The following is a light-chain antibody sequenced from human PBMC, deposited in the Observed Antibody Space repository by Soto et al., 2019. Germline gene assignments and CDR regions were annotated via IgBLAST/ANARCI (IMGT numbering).Light chain of an antibody. CDR2: EVI. Sequence: QSVLTQPPSASGSPGQSVTISCTGTNRDIGAYNYVSWYQQHPGKAPTVIIYEVIKRPSGVPDRCSGSKSANTASLTVSGLQAEDEADYYCSSFAGNNNNLFGGGTKLTVL. V-gene: IGLV2-8*01. CDR3: SSFAGNNNNL. J-gene: IGLJ3*02. CDR1: NRDIGAYNY.